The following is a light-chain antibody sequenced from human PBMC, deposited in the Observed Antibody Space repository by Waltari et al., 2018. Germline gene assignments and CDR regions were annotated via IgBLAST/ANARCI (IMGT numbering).Light chain of an antibody. CDR1: QSISKY. J-gene: IGKJ1*01. CDR3: QNHERLPAT. CDR2: AAS. V-gene: IGKV3-20*01. Sequence: EVVLTQSPGTLPLSPGERATLSCRASQSISKYLVWYQQRPGQAPRLLIYAASTRATGIPDRFRSSGFGTDFSLTISRLEPEDFAVYYCQNHERLPATFGQGTRVEIK.